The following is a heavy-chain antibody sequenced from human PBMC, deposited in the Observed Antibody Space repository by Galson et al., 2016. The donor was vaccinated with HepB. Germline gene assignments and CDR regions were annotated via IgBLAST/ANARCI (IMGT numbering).Heavy chain of an antibody. Sequence: SLRLSCAASGFTFSSYAMSWVRQSPGKGLEWVAFTSYDGSKKYYADSVKGRFTMSRDNSKNTLYLQMNSLRPEDTAMYYCAKEILDIVATTHPDYWGQGTLVTVSS. CDR1: GFTFSSYA. CDR2: TSYDGSKK. J-gene: IGHJ4*02. CDR3: AKEILDIVATTHPDY. D-gene: IGHD5-12*01. V-gene: IGHV3-30*18.